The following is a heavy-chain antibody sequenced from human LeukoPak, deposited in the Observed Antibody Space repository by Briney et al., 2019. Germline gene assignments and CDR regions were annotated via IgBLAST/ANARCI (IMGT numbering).Heavy chain of an antibody. Sequence: ASVKVSCTASGYTFTGYYMHWVRQAPGQGLEWMGRINPNSGGTNYAQKFQGRVTMTRDTSTSTVYMELSSLRSEDTAVYYCAREEVGARDWGQGTLVTVSS. CDR3: AREEVGARD. CDR2: INPNSGGT. V-gene: IGHV1-2*06. CDR1: GYTFTGYY. D-gene: IGHD1-26*01. J-gene: IGHJ4*02.